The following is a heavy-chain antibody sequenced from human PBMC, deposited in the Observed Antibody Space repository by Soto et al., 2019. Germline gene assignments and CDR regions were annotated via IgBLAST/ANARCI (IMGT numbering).Heavy chain of an antibody. V-gene: IGHV1-69*01. CDR3: ATTLGPGIVVAEHYSYYYGMDV. Sequence: QVQLVQSGAEVKKPGSSVKVSCKASGGTFSDYAISWVRQALGQGLEWMGGIMPIFGTSGTTNYAQKFQNRVTITADESTRTASLELISLRSEDTAVYYCATTLGPGIVVAEHYSYYYGMDVLGQGTSVTVSS. J-gene: IGHJ6*02. CDR2: IMPIFGTSGTT. CDR1: GGTFSDYA. D-gene: IGHD6-19*01.